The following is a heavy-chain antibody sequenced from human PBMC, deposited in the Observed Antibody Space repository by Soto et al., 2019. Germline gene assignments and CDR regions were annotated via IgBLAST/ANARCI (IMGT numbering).Heavy chain of an antibody. CDR3: ARDILSGGAYPDS. Sequence: GGSLRLSCAASGFTFSTYTMNWVRQAPGKGLEWISSISSGSSYIYYAGSVKGRFTISRDNAKNSLFLQMNSLRADDTAVYYCARDILSGGAYPDSWGQGTKVTAPQ. CDR2: ISSGSSYI. V-gene: IGHV3-21*01. D-gene: IGHD3-10*01. J-gene: IGHJ5*01. CDR1: GFTFSTYT.